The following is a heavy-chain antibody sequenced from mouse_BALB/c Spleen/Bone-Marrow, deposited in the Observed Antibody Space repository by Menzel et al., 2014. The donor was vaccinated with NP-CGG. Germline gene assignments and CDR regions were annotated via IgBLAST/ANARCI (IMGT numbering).Heavy chain of an antibody. CDR3: ARWLQAMDY. D-gene: IGHD2-2*01. V-gene: IGHV1-67*01. Sequence: VKLQESGPELVGPGVSVKISCKGSGYTFTDYAMHWVKQSHAKSLEWIGVISTYYGNTNYNQKFKGKATMTVDKSSSTAYMELARLTSEDSAIYYCARWLQAMDYWGQGTSVTVSS. CDR2: ISTYYGNT. J-gene: IGHJ4*01. CDR1: GYTFTDYA.